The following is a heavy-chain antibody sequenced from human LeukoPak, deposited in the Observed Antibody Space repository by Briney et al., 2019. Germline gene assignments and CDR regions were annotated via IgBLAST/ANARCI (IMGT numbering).Heavy chain of an antibody. V-gene: IGHV4-39*01. D-gene: IGHD6-19*01. J-gene: IGHJ4*02. CDR3: ARQPTVKRGAVASNFDC. CDR2: IYYNGIT. Sequence: SETLSLTCSVSGGLITSTIHYWAWIRQPPGQGLEWTASIYYNGITYYNASLESRVTMSVDTSRNQFSLRLSSVSAADTSVYYCARQPTVKRGAVASNFDCWGQGTLVTVSS. CDR1: GGLITSTIHY.